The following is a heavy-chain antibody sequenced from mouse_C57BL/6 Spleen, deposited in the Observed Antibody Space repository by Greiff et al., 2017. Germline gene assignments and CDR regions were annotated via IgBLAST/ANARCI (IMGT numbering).Heavy chain of an antibody. CDR3: ARGFTTVGYFDV. V-gene: IGHV5-4*03. Sequence: EVKLVESGGGLVKPGGSLKLSCAASGFTFSSYAMSWVRQTPEKRLEWVATISDGGSYTYYPDNVKGRFTISRDNAKNNLYLQMSHLKSEDTAMYYCARGFTTVGYFDVWGTGTTVTVSS. D-gene: IGHD1-1*01. J-gene: IGHJ1*03. CDR1: GFTFSSYA. CDR2: ISDGGSYT.